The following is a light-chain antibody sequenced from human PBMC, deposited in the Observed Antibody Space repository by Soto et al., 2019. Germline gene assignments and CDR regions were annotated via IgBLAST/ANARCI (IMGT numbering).Light chain of an antibody. CDR1: QTISSW. Sequence: SQMTQSPSTMSGSVGDRVTSTCRASQTISSWLAWYQQKPGKAPKLLIYKASTLKSGVPSRFSGSGSGTEFTLTISSLQPDDFATYYCQHYNSYSEAFGQGTKVDIK. CDR2: KAS. V-gene: IGKV1-5*03. CDR3: QHYNSYSEA. J-gene: IGKJ1*01.